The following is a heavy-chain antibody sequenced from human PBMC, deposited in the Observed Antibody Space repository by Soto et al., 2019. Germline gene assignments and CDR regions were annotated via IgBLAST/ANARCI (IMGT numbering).Heavy chain of an antibody. CDR2: IIPIFGTA. CDR3: ARLSIVGASPYYFDY. CDR1: GGTFSSYA. Sequence: SVKVSCKASGGTFSSYAISWVRQAPGQGLEWMGGIIPIFGTANYAQKFQGRVTITADKSTSTAYMELSSLRSEDTAVYYCARLSIVGASPYYFDYWGQGTLVTVSS. J-gene: IGHJ4*02. D-gene: IGHD1-26*01. V-gene: IGHV1-69*06.